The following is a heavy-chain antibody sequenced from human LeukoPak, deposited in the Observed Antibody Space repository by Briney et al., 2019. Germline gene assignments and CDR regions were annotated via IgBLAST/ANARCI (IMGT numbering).Heavy chain of an antibody. J-gene: IGHJ6*03. CDR2: IYESGST. D-gene: IGHD3-3*01. V-gene: IGHV4-38-2*02. CDR3: ARGGRFLYYYYYYMDV. CDR1: GYSISSGYY. Sequence: SETLSLTCTVSGYSISSGYYWGWIRQPPGKGLEWIGSIYESGSTYYNPSLKSRVTISVDTSKNQFSLKLSSVTAADTAVYYCARGGRFLYYYYYYMDVWGKGTTVTISS.